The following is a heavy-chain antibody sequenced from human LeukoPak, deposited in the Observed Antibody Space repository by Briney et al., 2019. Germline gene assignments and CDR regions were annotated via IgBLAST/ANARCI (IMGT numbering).Heavy chain of an antibody. CDR3: ARGPRIAAHYYGMDV. D-gene: IGHD6-13*01. J-gene: IGHJ6*02. V-gene: IGHV4-34*01. CDR1: GGSFSGYY. CDR2: INHSGST. Sequence: SETLSLTCAVYGGSFSGYYWSWIRQPPGKGLEWIGEINHSGSTIYNPSLKSRVTISVDTSKNQFSLKLSSVTAADTAVYYCARGPRIAAHYYGMDVWGQGTTVTVSS.